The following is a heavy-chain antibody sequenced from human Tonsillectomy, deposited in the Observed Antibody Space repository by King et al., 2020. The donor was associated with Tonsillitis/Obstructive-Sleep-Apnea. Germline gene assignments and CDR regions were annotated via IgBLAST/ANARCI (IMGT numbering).Heavy chain of an antibody. CDR2: IIPILGIA. J-gene: IGHJ3*02. D-gene: IGHD2-2*02. V-gene: IGHV1-69*04. Sequence: LVQSGAEVKKPGSSVKVSCKASGGTFSSYAISWVRQAPGQGLEWMGRIIPILGIANYAQKFQGRVTITADKSTSTAYKELSSLRSEDTAVYYCASVACSSTSCDKYHDHGVGAFDIWGQGTMVTVSS. CDR1: GGTFSSYA. CDR3: ASVACSSTSCDKYHDHGVGAFDI.